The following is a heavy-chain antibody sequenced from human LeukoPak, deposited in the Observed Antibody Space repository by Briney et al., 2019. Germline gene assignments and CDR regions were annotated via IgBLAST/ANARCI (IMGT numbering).Heavy chain of an antibody. CDR1: GGSISSSSYY. J-gene: IGHJ5*02. D-gene: IGHD6-19*01. CDR3: ARDESSGRYPVNP. Sequence: PSETLSLTCTVSGGSISSSSYYWGWIRQPPGKGLEWIGSIYYSGSTYYNPSLKSRVTISVDTSKNQFSLKLSSVTAADTAVYYCARDESSGRYPVNPWGQGTLVTVSS. CDR2: IYYSGST. V-gene: IGHV4-39*07.